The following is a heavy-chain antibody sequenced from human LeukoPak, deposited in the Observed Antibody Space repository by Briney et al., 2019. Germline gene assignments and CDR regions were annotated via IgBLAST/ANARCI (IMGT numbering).Heavy chain of an antibody. CDR1: GFSFRSYG. CDR2: IKQDGSEK. Sequence: PGRSLRLSCAASGFSFRSYGMHWVRQAPGKGLEWVANIKQDGSEKYYVDSVKGRFTISRDNAKNSLYLQMNSLRAEDTAVYYCASLPADYYYGMDVWGQGTTVTVSS. J-gene: IGHJ6*02. V-gene: IGHV3-7*01. CDR3: ASLPADYYYGMDV.